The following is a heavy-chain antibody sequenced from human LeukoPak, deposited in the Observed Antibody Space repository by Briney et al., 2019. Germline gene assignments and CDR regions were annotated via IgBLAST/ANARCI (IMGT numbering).Heavy chain of an antibody. V-gene: IGHV4-4*02. CDR2: INHSGST. Sequence: SETLSLTCAVSGGSISSSNWWSWVRQPPGKGLEWIGEINHSGSTNYNPSLKSRVTISVDTSKNQFSLKLSSVTAADTAVYYCARVMKYCYGSGRPENWFDPWGQGTLVTVSS. J-gene: IGHJ5*02. CDR1: GGSISSSNW. D-gene: IGHD3-10*01. CDR3: ARVMKYCYGSGRPENWFDP.